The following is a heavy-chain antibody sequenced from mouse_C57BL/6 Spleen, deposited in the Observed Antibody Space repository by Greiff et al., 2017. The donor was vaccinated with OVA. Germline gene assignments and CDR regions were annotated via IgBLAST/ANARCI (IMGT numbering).Heavy chain of an antibody. D-gene: IGHD1-1*01. CDR2: IDPSDSET. J-gene: IGHJ2*01. V-gene: IGHV1-52*01. Sequence: QVQLQQPGAELVRPGSSVKLSCKASGYTFTSYWMHWVKQRPIQGLEWIGNIDPSDSETHYNQKFKDKATLTVDKSSSTAYMQLSSLTSEDSAVYYYARPYYGGYFDYWGQGTTLTVSS. CDR1: GYTFTSYW. CDR3: ARPYYGGYFDY.